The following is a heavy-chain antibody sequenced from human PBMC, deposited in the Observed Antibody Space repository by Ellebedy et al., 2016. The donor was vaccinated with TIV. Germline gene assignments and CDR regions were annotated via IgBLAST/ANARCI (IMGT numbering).Heavy chain of an antibody. CDR2: INHSGST. Sequence: SETLSLXXAVYGGSFSGYYWSWIRQPPGKGLEWIGEINHSGSTNYNPSLKSRVTISVDTSKNQFSLKLSSVTAADTAVYYCASGDCGGDCASDYYYYYGMDVWGQGTTVTVSS. J-gene: IGHJ6*02. CDR3: ASGDCGGDCASDYYYYYGMDV. CDR1: GGSFSGYY. D-gene: IGHD2-21*02. V-gene: IGHV4-34*01.